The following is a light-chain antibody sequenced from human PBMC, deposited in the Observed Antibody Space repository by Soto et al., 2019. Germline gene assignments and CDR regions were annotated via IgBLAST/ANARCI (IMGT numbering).Light chain of an antibody. CDR1: SSNIGTYT. Sequence: QSGLTQPPSASGTPGQRVPISCSGTSSNIGTYTVNWYQHLPGGAPKLLIYSNNQRPSGCPDRFSCSKSGTPASLAISVLQSEDEADYYCAALDDSLNGYVFGTGTKGTVL. CDR2: SNN. V-gene: IGLV1-44*01. J-gene: IGLJ1*01. CDR3: AALDDSLNGYV.